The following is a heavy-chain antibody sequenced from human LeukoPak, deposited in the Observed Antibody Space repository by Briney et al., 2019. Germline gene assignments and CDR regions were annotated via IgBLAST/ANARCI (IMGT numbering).Heavy chain of an antibody. J-gene: IGHJ4*02. CDR2: ISWNSGNI. Sequence: PGGSLRLSCAVSGFIFDDYAMPWVRQAPGKGLEWVSGISWNSGNIGYADSVKGRFTISRDNAKNSLYLQTNSLRAEDTALYYCAKDNLGYCSGGSCYFDYWGQGTLVTVSS. CDR1: GFIFDDYA. CDR3: AKDNLGYCSGGSCYFDY. V-gene: IGHV3-9*01. D-gene: IGHD2-15*01.